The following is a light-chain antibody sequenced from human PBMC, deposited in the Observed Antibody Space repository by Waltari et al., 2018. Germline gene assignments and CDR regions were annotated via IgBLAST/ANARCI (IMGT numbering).Light chain of an antibody. J-gene: IGKJ1*01. Sequence: DIVMTQSPDSLAVSLGERATINCKSSQTVLYSSDNNNYLAWYQQKLGQPPKLLIYWASSRASGVPERFSGSGSGTDFPLTISSLQAADVAVYYCQQYYDTPRTFGQGTRVEIK. CDR2: WAS. CDR1: QTVLYSSDNNNY. CDR3: QQYYDTPRT. V-gene: IGKV4-1*01.